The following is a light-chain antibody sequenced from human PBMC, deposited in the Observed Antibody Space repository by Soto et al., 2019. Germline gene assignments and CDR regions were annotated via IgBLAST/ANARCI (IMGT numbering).Light chain of an antibody. CDR1: QRIISNF. Sequence: EIVLTQSPVTLSLSPGERATLSCRASQRIISNFLAWFQQKAGLAPRLLIYGASTRASGVPDRFSGGGSGTDFVLTISRLEPEDFAVYYCQQYGRSPFTFGQGTKLQIK. CDR3: QQYGRSPFT. V-gene: IGKV3-20*01. J-gene: IGKJ2*01. CDR2: GAS.